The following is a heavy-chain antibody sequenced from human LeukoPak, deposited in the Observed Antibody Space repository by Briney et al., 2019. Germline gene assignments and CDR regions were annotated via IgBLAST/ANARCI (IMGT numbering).Heavy chain of an antibody. D-gene: IGHD5-24*01. V-gene: IGHV3-48*02. CDR1: GFTFSIYS. CDR2: IGGSSGTV. J-gene: IGHJ4*02. CDR3: ARDRDGYNPYYFDY. Sequence: GGSLRLSCAASGFTFSIYSMNWVRQAPGKGLEWVSYIGGSSGTVYYADSVKGRFTVSRDNAENSLYLQMNSLRDEDTAVYYCARDRDGYNPYYFDYWGQGTLVTVSS.